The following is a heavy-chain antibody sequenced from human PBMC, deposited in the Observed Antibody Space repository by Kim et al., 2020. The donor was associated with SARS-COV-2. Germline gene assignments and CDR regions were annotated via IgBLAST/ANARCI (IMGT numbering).Heavy chain of an antibody. D-gene: IGHD5-12*01. CDR3: ARIGYSGYDLWAFDI. Sequence: QKFQGRVTITRDTSASTAYMELSSLRSEDTAVYYCARIGYSGYDLWAFDIWGQGTMVTVSS. V-gene: IGHV1-3*01. J-gene: IGHJ3*02.